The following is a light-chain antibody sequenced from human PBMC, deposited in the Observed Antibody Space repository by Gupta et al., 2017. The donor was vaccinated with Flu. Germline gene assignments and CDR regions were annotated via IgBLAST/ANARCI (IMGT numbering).Light chain of an antibody. CDR1: SSDGGSNNR. V-gene: IGLV2-23*01. CDR3: CSYAGSSTLV. Sequence: ITISCTGTSSDGGSNNRVSWDQQHAGKAPKLMIDEGTKRPSGVSDRFSGSKSGNTAALTISGLQDEDEAEYYCCSYAGSSTLVVGGGTKLTVL. CDR2: EGT. J-gene: IGLJ2*01.